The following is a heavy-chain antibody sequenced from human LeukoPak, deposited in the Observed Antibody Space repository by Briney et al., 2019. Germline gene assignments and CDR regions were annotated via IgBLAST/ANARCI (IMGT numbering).Heavy chain of an antibody. Sequence: PGGSLRLSCTVSGFTVSSNSMSWVRQAPGKGLEWVSFIYSDNTHYSDSVKGRFTISRDNSKNTLYLQMNSLGAEDTAVYYCVQDWAWGAFAYWGQGTLVTVSS. CDR2: IYSDNT. CDR3: VQDWAWGAFAY. V-gene: IGHV3-53*01. J-gene: IGHJ4*02. D-gene: IGHD7-27*01. CDR1: GFTVSSNS.